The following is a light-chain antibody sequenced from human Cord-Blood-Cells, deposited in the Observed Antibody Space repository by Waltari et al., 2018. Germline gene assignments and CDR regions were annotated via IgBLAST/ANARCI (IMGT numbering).Light chain of an antibody. V-gene: IGLV2-23*02. J-gene: IGLJ3*02. CDR2: EVS. CDR3: CSDAGSSTVV. CDR1: SRDVGSYNL. Sequence: QSALTQPASVSGSPGQSITLSCHGTSRDVGSYNLVSWYQQHPGKAPKLMIYEVSKRPSGVSNRFSGSKSGSTDALTIPVLQAEDEDDYYCCSDAGSSTVVFGGGTKLTVL.